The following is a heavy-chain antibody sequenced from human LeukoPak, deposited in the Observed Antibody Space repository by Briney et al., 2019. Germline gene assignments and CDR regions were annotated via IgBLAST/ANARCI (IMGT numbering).Heavy chain of an antibody. CDR3: ARVVPRYSGSYYGAFDI. CDR1: GFTVSSNY. J-gene: IGHJ3*02. CDR2: IYSGGST. D-gene: IGHD1-26*01. Sequence: GGSLRLSCAASGFTVSSNYMSWVRQAPGKGLEWVSVIYSGGSTYYADSVKGRFTISRDNSKNTLYLQMNSLRAEDTAVYYCARVVPRYSGSYYGAFDIWGQGTMVTVSS. V-gene: IGHV3-53*01.